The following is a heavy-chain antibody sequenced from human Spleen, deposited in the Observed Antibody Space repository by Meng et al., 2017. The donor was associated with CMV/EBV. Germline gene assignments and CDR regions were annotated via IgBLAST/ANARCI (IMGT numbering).Heavy chain of an antibody. CDR3: ARIYCTDGVCSTPFDY. CDR1: GFGIRGYN. Sequence: GFGIRGYNRHWVRQAPGEGLEWVSSISSSSRDTDYADSVKGRFTISRDNAKNALYMQMSSLRAEDTAVYYCARIYCTDGVCSTPFDYWGQGTLVTVSS. J-gene: IGHJ4*02. D-gene: IGHD2-8*01. V-gene: IGHV3-21*01. CDR2: ISSSSRDT.